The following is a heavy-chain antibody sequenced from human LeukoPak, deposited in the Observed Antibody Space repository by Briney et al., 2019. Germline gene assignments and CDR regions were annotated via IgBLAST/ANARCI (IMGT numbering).Heavy chain of an antibody. CDR3: AKSMAPYGLRYFDWLLYL. D-gene: IGHD3-9*01. CDR2: ISSSSSYI. J-gene: IGHJ5*02. V-gene: IGHV3-21*01. CDR1: GFTFSSYS. Sequence: GGSLRLSCAASGFTFSSYSMNWVRQAPGKGLEWVSSISSSSSYIYYADSVKGRFTISRDNAKNSLYLQMNSLRAEDTAVYYCAKSMAPYGLRYFDWLLYLWGQGTLVTVSS.